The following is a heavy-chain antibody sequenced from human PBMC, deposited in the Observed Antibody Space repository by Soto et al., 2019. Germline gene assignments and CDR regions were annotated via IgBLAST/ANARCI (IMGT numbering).Heavy chain of an antibody. J-gene: IGHJ6*04. V-gene: IGHV1-18*01. CDR1: GYTFTSYG. CDR2: ISAYNGNT. CDR3: ARDLRAAADHLEYYYYGMDG. D-gene: IGHD6-13*01. Sequence: SVKLSCPASGYTFTSYGISWVRQAPGQGLEWMGWISAYNGNTNYAQKLQGRVTMTTDTSTSTAYMELRSLRSDDTAVYYCARDLRAAADHLEYYYYGMDGWGKGNTVTVYS.